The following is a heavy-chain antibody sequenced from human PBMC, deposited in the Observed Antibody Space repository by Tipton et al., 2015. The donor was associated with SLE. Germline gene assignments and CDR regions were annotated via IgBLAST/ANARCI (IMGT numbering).Heavy chain of an antibody. D-gene: IGHD1-26*01. CDR1: GFTFSSYS. V-gene: IGHV3-21*01. CDR2: ISSSSSYI. Sequence: SLRLSCAASGFTFSSYSMNWVRQAPGKGLEWVSSISSSSSYIYYADSVKGRFTISRDNAKNSLYLQMNSLRAEDTAVYYCARGGVSLVGATTADYWGQGTLVTVSS. CDR3: ARGGVSLVGATTADY. J-gene: IGHJ4*02.